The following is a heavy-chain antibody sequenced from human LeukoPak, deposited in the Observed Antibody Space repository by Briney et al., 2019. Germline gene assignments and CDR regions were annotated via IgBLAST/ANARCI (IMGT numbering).Heavy chain of an antibody. Sequence: ASVKVSSKTSGYTFTDYFIHWVRQAPGQGLEWMGWINPNSGATNYERKFQDRVTMNTDTSITTGYMELTRLTSDDTAVYYCAREGCEPHFDSWGQGSLAIVTS. D-gene: IGHD4/OR15-4a*01. J-gene: IGHJ4*02. CDR2: INPNSGAT. CDR3: AREGCEPHFDS. CDR1: GYTFTDYF. V-gene: IGHV1-2*02.